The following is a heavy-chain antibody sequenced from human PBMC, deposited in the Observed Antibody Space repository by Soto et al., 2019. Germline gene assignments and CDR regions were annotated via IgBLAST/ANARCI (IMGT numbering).Heavy chain of an antibody. CDR3: ARFSGSYYYAMDV. Sequence: PSETLYLTCALYGGSFSGYYWNWISKPPGKGLEWIGEINHSGVTNYKPSLKRRVTISVDTSKNQFSLQLKSVTAADTALYYCARFSGSYYYAMDVWGQG. V-gene: IGHV4-34*01. CDR1: GGSFSGYY. CDR2: INHSGVT. J-gene: IGHJ6*02. D-gene: IGHD6-19*01.